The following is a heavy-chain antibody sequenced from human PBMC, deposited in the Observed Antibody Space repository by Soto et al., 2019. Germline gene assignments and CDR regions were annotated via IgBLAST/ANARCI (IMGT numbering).Heavy chain of an antibody. CDR2: ISYDGSNK. J-gene: IGHJ6*02. CDR3: AKDYGGHYGMDV. CDR1: GFTFSSYG. Sequence: QVQLVESGGGVVQPGRSLRLSCAASGFTFSSYGMHWARQAPGKGLEWVAVISYDGSNKYYADSVKGRFTISRDNSKNTLYLQMNSLRAEDTAVYYCAKDYGGHYGMDVWGQGTTVTVSS. V-gene: IGHV3-30*18. D-gene: IGHD4-17*01.